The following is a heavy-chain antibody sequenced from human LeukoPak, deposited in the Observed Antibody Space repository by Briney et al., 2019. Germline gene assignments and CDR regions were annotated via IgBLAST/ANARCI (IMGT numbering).Heavy chain of an antibody. CDR2: IIPIFGTA. D-gene: IGHD2-2*01. J-gene: IGHJ6*03. V-gene: IGHV1-69*05. Sequence: SSVKVSCKASGGTFSGYAISWVRQAPGQGLEWMGGIIPIFGTANYAQKFQGRVTITTDESTSTAYMELSSLRSEDTAVYYCASTGGREYQLLLGRYYYYYMDVWGKGTTVTVSS. CDR3: ASTGGREYQLLLGRYYYYYMDV. CDR1: GGTFSGYA.